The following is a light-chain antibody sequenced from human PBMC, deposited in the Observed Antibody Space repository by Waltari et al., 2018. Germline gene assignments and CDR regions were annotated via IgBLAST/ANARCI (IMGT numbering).Light chain of an antibody. J-gene: IGLJ2*01. CDR1: GSAVGASDS. V-gene: IGLV2-14*03. Sequence: QSALTQPASVSGSPGQSITISCRGVGSAVGASDSFSWHQHHPGKPPQVIIYDVTNRPSGVSDRFSASKSANTASLTVSRLQPEDEADYFCSSQTLDGLVLFGGGTRLTVL. CDR2: DVT. CDR3: SSQTLDGLVL.